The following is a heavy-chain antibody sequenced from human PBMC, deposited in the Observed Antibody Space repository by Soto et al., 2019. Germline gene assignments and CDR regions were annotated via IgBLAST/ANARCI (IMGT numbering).Heavy chain of an antibody. J-gene: IGHJ4*02. V-gene: IGHV3-48*01. D-gene: IGHD1-26*01. CDR3: AAGGGSSGRIKGY. Sequence: EVQLVESGGGLVQPGGSLRLSCAASGFTFSSYSMNWVRQAPGKGLEWVSYISSSSSTIYYADSVKGRFTISRDNAKNSLYLQMNRLRAEDTAVYYCAAGGGSSGRIKGYWGQGTLVTVSS. CDR1: GFTFSSYS. CDR2: ISSSSSTI.